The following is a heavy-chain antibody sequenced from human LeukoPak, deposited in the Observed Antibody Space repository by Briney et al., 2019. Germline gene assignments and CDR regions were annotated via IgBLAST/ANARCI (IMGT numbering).Heavy chain of an antibody. Sequence: GGSLRLSCAASGFTFSSCGMHWVRQAPGKGLEWVAIIWSDGSNKYYADSVKGRFTISRDTSKNTLYLQMNSLRAEDTAVYYCARGGSSGSYGGYYFDYWGQGTLVTVSS. CDR3: ARGGSSGSYGGYYFDY. V-gene: IGHV3-33*01. D-gene: IGHD3-22*01. J-gene: IGHJ4*02. CDR2: IWSDGSNK. CDR1: GFTFSSCG.